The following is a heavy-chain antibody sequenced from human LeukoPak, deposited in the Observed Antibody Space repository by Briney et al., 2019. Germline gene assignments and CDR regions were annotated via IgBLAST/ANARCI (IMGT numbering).Heavy chain of an antibody. CDR3: ARGRDGYNQDYFDY. Sequence: GASVKVSCKASGGTFSSYAISWVRQAPGQGLEWMGGIIPIFGTANYAQKFQGRVTITADESTSTAYMELSSLRSEDTAVYYCARGRDGYNQDYFDYWGQGTLVTASS. V-gene: IGHV1-69*13. CDR2: IIPIFGTA. CDR1: GGTFSSYA. J-gene: IGHJ4*02. D-gene: IGHD5-24*01.